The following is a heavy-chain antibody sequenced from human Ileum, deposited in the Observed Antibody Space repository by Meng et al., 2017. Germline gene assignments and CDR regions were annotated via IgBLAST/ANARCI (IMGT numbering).Heavy chain of an antibody. D-gene: IGHD2-8*02. Sequence: GGSLRLSCAASGFTFSYWTMNWVRQTPGKGLEWISSISSDSSYIYYTESLKGRFIISRDNAKNSLYLQMDSLRADDTAVYYCARLGHCPGGLCYFLDYWGQGTQVTVSS. CDR3: ARLGHCPGGLCYFLDY. CDR1: GFTFSYWT. J-gene: IGHJ4*02. CDR2: ISSDSSYI. V-gene: IGHV3-21*01.